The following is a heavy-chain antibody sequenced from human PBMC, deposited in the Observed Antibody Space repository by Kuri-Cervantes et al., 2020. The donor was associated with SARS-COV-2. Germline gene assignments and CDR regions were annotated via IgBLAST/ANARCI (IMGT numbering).Heavy chain of an antibody. J-gene: IGHJ4*02. CDR2: IYHSGST. Sequence: SETLSFTCTVYGYSISSGYYWGWIRQHPGKGLEWIGSIYHSGSTYYNPSLKSRVTISVDTSKNQFSLKLSSVTAADTAVYYCARVGITIFGVSPPMGYWGQGTLVTVSS. CDR1: GYSISSGYY. D-gene: IGHD3-3*01. V-gene: IGHV4-38-2*02. CDR3: ARVGITIFGVSPPMGY.